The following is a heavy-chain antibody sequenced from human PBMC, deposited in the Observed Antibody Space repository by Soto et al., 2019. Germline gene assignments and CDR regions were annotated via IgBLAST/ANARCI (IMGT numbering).Heavy chain of an antibody. J-gene: IGHJ6*02. CDR2: IYSSGSS. D-gene: IGHD4-17*01. CDR1: GGSISGSY. V-gene: IGHV4-4*07. Sequence: VQLRESGPGLVKPSETLSLSRTVSGGSISGSYWSWVRQPAGKGLEWIGRIYSSGSSNYNPSLSSRLTMSLDTSKNQFSLKLRSVTAADTAIYYCARLFTVTTDYYFGMDVWGQGTTVTVSS. CDR3: ARLFTVTTDYYFGMDV.